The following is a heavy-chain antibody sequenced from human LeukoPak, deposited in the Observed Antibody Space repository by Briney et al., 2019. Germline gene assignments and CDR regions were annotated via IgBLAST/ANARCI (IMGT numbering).Heavy chain of an antibody. CDR1: GFTFSSYG. V-gene: IGHV3-30*18. Sequence: PGRSLRLSCAASGFTFSSYGVHWVRQAPGKGLEWVAVISYDGSNKYYADSVKGRFTISRDNSKNTLYLQMNSLRAEDTAVYYCAKGHYYYMDVWGKGTTVTVSS. CDR3: AKGHYYYMDV. CDR2: ISYDGSNK. J-gene: IGHJ6*03.